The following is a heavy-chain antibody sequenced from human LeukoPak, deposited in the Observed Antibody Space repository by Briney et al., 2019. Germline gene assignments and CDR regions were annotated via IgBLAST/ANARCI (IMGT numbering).Heavy chain of an antibody. CDR3: ARGQACSSTSCYGFDY. D-gene: IGHD2-2*01. V-gene: IGHV3-48*01. Sequence: GGSLRLSCAASGFTFSSYSMNWVRQAPGKGLEWVSYISSSSSTIYYADPVKGRFTISRDNAKNSLYLQMNSLRAEDTAVYYCARGQACSSTSCYGFDYWGQGTLVTVSS. CDR2: ISSSSSTI. CDR1: GFTFSSYS. J-gene: IGHJ4*02.